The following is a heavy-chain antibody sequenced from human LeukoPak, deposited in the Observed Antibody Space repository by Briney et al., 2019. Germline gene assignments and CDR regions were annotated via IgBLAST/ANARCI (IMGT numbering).Heavy chain of an antibody. CDR3: ARDKLLDIHTPYSSGWSNWFDP. CDR2: IIPIFGTA. J-gene: IGHJ5*02. V-gene: IGHV1-69*05. Sequence: ASVKVSCKASGGTFSSYAISWVRQAPGQELEWMGGIIPIFGTANYAQKFQGRVTITTDESTSTAYMELSSLRSEDTAVYYCARDKLLDIHTPYSSGWSNWFDPWGQGTLVTVSS. D-gene: IGHD6-19*01. CDR1: GGTFSSYA.